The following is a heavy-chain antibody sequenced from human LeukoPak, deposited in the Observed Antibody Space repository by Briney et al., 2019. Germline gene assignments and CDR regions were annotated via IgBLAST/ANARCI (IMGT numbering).Heavy chain of an antibody. CDR2: INPSGGST. V-gene: IGHV1-46*01. Sequence: ASVKVSCKASGYTSTSYYMHWVRQAPGQGLEWMGIINPSGGSTSYAQKFQGRVTMTRDTSTSTVYMELSSLRSEDTAVYYCARESTGYCSSTSCYSGVWFDHWGQGTLVTVSS. J-gene: IGHJ5*02. CDR3: ARESTGYCSSTSCYSGVWFDH. CDR1: GYTSTSYY. D-gene: IGHD2-2*02.